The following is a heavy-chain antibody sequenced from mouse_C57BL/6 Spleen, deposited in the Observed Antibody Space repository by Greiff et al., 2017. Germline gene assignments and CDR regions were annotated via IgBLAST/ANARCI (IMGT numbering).Heavy chain of an antibody. CDR3: ARRPFDV. CDR1: GYAFSSSW. CDR2: IYPGDGDT. V-gene: IGHV1-82*01. Sequence: VKLMESGPELVKPGASVKISCKASGYAFSSSWMNWVKQRPGKGLEWIGRIYPGDGDTNYNGKFKGKATLTADKSSSTAYMQLSSLTSEDSAVYFCARRPFDVWGTGTTVTVSS. J-gene: IGHJ1*03.